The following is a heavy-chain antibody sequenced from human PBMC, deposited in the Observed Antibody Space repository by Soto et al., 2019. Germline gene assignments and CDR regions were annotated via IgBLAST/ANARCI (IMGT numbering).Heavy chain of an antibody. CDR2: IDNTGSA. D-gene: IGHD3-10*02. V-gene: IGHV4-31*03. CDR1: VASVSTGVYY. J-gene: IGHJ4*02. CDR3: AGAVSDFDVRRYRTSYFDQ. Sequence: PSETLSLTCTVSVASVSTGVYYWTWIRQHPGKGLEWIGYIDNTGSAYYNPSLTGRVDISVDTSKNQFSLNLQSLTAADTAFYYCAGAVSDFDVRRYRTSYFDQWGQGILVTVSS.